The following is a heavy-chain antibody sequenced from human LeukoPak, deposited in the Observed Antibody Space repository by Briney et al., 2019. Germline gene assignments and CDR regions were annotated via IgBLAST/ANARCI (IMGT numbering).Heavy chain of an antibody. CDR2: IDTSGGT. D-gene: IGHD6-25*01. CDR3: ARERGRLVDY. V-gene: IGHV3-13*04. J-gene: IGHJ4*02. Sequence: PAGSLRLSCAASGFIFSTYDMHWVRQTTGKGLEWVSAIDTSGGTYYPDSVRGRFTISRDNAKNSLYLQMNSLRAEDTAVYYCARERGRLVDYWGQGTLVIVSS. CDR1: GFIFSTYD.